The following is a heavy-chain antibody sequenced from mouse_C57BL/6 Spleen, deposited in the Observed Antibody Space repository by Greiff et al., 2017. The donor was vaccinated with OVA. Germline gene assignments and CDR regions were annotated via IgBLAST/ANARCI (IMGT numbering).Heavy chain of an antibody. CDR1: GYTFTSYW. Sequence: QVQLQQSGAELVRPGSSVKLSCKASGYTFTSYWMHWVKQRPIQGLEWIGNIDPSDSETHYNQKFKDKATLTVDKSSSTAYMQLSSLTSENSAVYDCARSWLAVEDFDYWGQGTLVTVSA. J-gene: IGHJ3*01. CDR2: IDPSDSET. D-gene: IGHD1-1*02. CDR3: ARSWLAVEDFDY. V-gene: IGHV1-52*01.